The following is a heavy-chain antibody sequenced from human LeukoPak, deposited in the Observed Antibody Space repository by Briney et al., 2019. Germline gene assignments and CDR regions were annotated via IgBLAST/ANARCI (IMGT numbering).Heavy chain of an antibody. CDR1: GYTFTSYA. CDR3: ARPIGYSSGGFDL. J-gene: IGHJ2*01. Sequence: ASVKVSCTASGYTFTSYAMHWVRQAPGRRLEWMGWINAGNGNTKYSQNFQGRVTFTRDTSASTAYMELSSLRSEDTAVYYCARPIGYSSGGFDLWGRGTLVAVSS. D-gene: IGHD6-19*01. CDR2: INAGNGNT. V-gene: IGHV1-3*01.